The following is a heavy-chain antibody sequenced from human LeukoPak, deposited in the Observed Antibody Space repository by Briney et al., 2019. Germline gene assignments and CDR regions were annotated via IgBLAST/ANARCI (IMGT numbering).Heavy chain of an antibody. D-gene: IGHD1-1*01. V-gene: IGHV3-30*18. J-gene: IGHJ4*02. CDR3: VKGLVQTTMSYSVDY. CDR2: ISSDGSRN. CDR1: GFTFTNYA. Sequence: GRSLRLSCAASGFTFTNYAMHWVRQTPGKGLEWVALISSDGSRNIYADPVKGRFTVSRDNSKNTLYLQMNSLRAEDTAVYYCVKGLVQTTMSYSVDYWGQGALVTVSS.